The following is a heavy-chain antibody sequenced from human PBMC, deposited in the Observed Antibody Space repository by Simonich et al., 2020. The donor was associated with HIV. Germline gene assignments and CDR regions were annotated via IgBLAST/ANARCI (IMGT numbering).Heavy chain of an antibody. V-gene: IGHV4-34*01. D-gene: IGHD6-13*01. J-gene: IGHJ1*01. Sequence: QVQLQQWGGLLKPSETLSLTCAVYGGSFSGYYWSWIRQPPGKGLGWIGEINHSGSTNYNPSLKSRVTISVDTSKNQFSLKLSSVTAADTAVYYCARLTAGGLGEYFQHWGQGTLVTVSS. CDR3: ARLTAGGLGEYFQH. CDR1: GGSFSGYY. CDR2: INHSGST.